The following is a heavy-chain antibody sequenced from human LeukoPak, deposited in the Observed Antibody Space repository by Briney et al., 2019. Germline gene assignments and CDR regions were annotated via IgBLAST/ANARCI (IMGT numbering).Heavy chain of an antibody. V-gene: IGHV3-23*01. CDR3: TKWGDYDGSTGYYDSDY. D-gene: IGHD3-9*01. CDR1: GFTFRNYA. CDR2: ILGNGVNT. J-gene: IGHJ4*02. Sequence: PGGSLRLSCAACGFTFRNYAMSWVRQAPGKGLEWGSAILGNGVNTYYADSVQGRFTISRDNSKNTLYLQMNSLRAEDTALYYCTKWGDYDGSTGYYDSDYWGQGTLVTVSS.